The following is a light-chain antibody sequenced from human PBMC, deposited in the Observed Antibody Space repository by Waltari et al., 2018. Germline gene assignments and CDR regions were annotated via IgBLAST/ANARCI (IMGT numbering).Light chain of an antibody. CDR3: CSYAGSNYFYV. J-gene: IGLJ1*01. CDR2: EVN. V-gene: IGLV2-8*01. Sequence: QSALTQPPSASGSPGQSVTISCAGTRNDVGGYNFVTSYQQHPGKAPKLMIFEVNQRPSGVPDRFSGSKSGNTASLTVSGLQAEDEADYYCCSYAGSNYFYVFGTGTKVTVL. CDR1: RNDVGGYNF.